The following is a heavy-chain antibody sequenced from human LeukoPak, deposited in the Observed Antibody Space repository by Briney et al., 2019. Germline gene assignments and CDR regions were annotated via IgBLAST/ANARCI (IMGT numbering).Heavy chain of an antibody. CDR1: GFTFSNYY. CDR3: ANFYLPGYSFDN. V-gene: IGHV3-21*01. Sequence: GGSLRLSCAASGFTFSNYYMNWVRQAPGKGLEWVSAISSSSSYIYYADSVKGRFTISRDNAKNSLYLQMNSLRAEDTAVYYCANFYLPGYSFDNWGKGTLATVSS. D-gene: IGHD3-9*01. J-gene: IGHJ4*02. CDR2: ISSSSSYI.